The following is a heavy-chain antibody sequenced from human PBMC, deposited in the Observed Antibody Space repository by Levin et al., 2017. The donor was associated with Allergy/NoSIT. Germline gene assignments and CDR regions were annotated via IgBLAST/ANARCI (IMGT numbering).Heavy chain of an antibody. CDR1: GYTFTGYY. CDR2: INPNSGGT. J-gene: IGHJ4*02. V-gene: IGHV1-2*06. Sequence: GESLKISCKASGYTFTGYYMHWVRQAPGQGLEWMGRINPNSGGTNYAQKFQGRVTMTRDTSISTAYMELSRLRSDDTAVYYCARFSIAVAGTDYWGQGTLVTVSS. CDR3: ARFSIAVAGTDY. D-gene: IGHD6-19*01.